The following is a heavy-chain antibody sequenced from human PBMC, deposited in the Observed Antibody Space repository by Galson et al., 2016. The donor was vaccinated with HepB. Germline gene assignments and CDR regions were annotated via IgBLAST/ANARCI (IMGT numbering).Heavy chain of an antibody. D-gene: IGHD5/OR15-5a*01. CDR2: IYPGDSEK. CDR1: GYSFTTYW. Sequence: QSGAEVKKPGESLKISCRGSGYSFTTYWIGWVRQMPGKGLEWMGIIYPGDSEKRYSTSFQGQVTFSADKSISTTYLQLTNLQASATAMYFCARGVSTDCGFDYGGQGTLVTVSS. CDR3: ARGVSTDCGFDY. V-gene: IGHV5-51*01. J-gene: IGHJ4*02.